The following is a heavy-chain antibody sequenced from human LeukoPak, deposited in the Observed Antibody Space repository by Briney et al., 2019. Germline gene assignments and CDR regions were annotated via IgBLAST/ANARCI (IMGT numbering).Heavy chain of an antibody. D-gene: IGHD2-8*02. CDR3: VRAESGGYFDY. CDR2: ITPSVDTT. V-gene: IGHV1-46*01. CDR1: GYTFTNYL. Sequence: ASVKVSCKASGYTFTNYLLHWVRQAPGQGLEWVGRITPSVDTTNYAQKFRDRVTMTRDTSTSTVYMELSSLRSEDTAVYHCVRAESGGYFDYWGQGTLVTVSS. J-gene: IGHJ4*02.